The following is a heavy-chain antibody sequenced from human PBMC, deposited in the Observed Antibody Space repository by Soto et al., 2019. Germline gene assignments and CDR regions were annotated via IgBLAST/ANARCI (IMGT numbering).Heavy chain of an antibody. CDR3: ALTPYYDILTGYQFYYYGMDV. CDR1: GFSLSTSGVG. J-gene: IGHJ6*02. CDR2: IYWDDDK. V-gene: IGHV2-5*02. D-gene: IGHD3-9*01. Sequence: QITLKESGPTLVKPTQTLTLTCTFSGFSLSTSGVGVGWIRQPPGKALEWLALIYWDDDKRYSPSLKSRLTITKETSKNQVVLIMTNMDPVDTATYYCALTPYYDILTGYQFYYYGMDVWGQGTTVTVSS.